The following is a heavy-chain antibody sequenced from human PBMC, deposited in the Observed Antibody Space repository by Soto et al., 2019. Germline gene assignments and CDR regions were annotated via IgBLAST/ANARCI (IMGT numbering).Heavy chain of an antibody. Sequence: EVQLVQSGAEVKKPGESLKISCKGFGYSFTTYWIAWVRQMPGKGLEWMGIIYPGDSRTRYSPSFQGQVTISADKSISTAYLQWSSLKASDTAVYYCARDLDYGGSSDWFDPWGQGTLVTVSS. CDR2: IYPGDSRT. CDR3: ARDLDYGGSSDWFDP. CDR1: GYSFTTYW. V-gene: IGHV5-51*01. D-gene: IGHD2-15*01. J-gene: IGHJ5*02.